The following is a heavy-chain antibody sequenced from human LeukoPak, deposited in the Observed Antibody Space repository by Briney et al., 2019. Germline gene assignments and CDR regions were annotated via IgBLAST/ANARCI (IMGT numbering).Heavy chain of an antibody. CDR3: ARATWIQLWERGAFDI. CDR2: ISYDGSNK. Sequence: GGSLRLSCAASGFTFSSYAMHWVRQAPGKGLEWVAVISYDGSNKYYADSVEGRFTISRDNSKNTLYLQMNSLRAEDTAVYYCARATWIQLWERGAFDIWGQGTMVTVSS. J-gene: IGHJ3*02. CDR1: GFTFSSYA. V-gene: IGHV3-30*04. D-gene: IGHD5-18*01.